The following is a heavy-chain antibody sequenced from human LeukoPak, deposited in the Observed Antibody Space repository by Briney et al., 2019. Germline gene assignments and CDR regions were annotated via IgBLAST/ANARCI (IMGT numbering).Heavy chain of an antibody. CDR3: AELLSGSYVIFDAFNV. D-gene: IGHD3-16*01. Sequence: PGGSLRLSCEASGFTFSNYGMAWVRQTPGKGLEWLSFIRYDGANRYYAESVKGRFTISRDNSRNTLYLQMNSLRVEDTAVYYCAELLSGSYVIFDAFNVWGQGTMVTVSS. V-gene: IGHV3-30*02. CDR1: GFTFSNYG. CDR2: IRYDGANR. J-gene: IGHJ3*01.